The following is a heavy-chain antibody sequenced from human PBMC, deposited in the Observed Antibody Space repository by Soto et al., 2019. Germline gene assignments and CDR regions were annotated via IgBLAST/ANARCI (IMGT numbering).Heavy chain of an antibody. CDR3: AKEGGYGIDHWFDP. CDR1: GFAFNTYA. Sequence: GGSLRLSCAASGFAFNTYAMSWVRQAPGKGLECVSSISTTGGNTYYADSMKGRFTISRDNSKNKVYLQMNSLRVEDTALYYCAKEGGYGIDHWFDPWGHGTLVTVSS. CDR2: ISTTGGNT. D-gene: IGHD5-18*01. J-gene: IGHJ5*02. V-gene: IGHV3-23*01.